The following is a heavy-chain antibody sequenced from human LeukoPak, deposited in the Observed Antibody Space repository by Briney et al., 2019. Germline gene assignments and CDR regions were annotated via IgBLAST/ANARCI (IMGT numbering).Heavy chain of an antibody. CDR3: ARLGPGAIDFDY. V-gene: IGHV1-2*02. Sequence: ASVKVSSKASGYTFTGYYIHWVRQAAGQGLEWMGGISPNNGGTDYAQKFQGRITMTRDTSISTAYMELSSLRSDDTAVFYCARLGPGAIDFDYWGQGTLVTVSS. D-gene: IGHD2-2*02. J-gene: IGHJ4*02. CDR2: ISPNNGGT. CDR1: GYTFTGYY.